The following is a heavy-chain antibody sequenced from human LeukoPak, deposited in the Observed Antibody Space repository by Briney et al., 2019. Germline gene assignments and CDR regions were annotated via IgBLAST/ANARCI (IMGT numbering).Heavy chain of an antibody. CDR1: GFTFSSYW. D-gene: IGHD3-3*01. Sequence: GGSLRLSCAASGFTFSSYWMYWVRQAPGKGLVWVSRINSDGSSTIYADSVKGRRSISRDNAKNSLYLQMNSLRAEDTAVYYCARDPNVLLCLEWCPGGGMDVWGQGTTVTVSS. CDR3: ARDPNVLLCLEWCPGGGMDV. V-gene: IGHV3-74*01. J-gene: IGHJ6*02. CDR2: INSDGSST.